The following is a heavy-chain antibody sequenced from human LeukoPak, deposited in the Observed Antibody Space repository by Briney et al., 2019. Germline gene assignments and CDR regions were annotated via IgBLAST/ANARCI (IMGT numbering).Heavy chain of an antibody. Sequence: GGSLRLSCAASGFTFSTYVMSWVRQAPGKGLEWVSAISGSGGTTYYADSVKGRFTISRDNSKNTLYLQMNSLRADDTALYHCAKGKVSGSGGAFDYWGQGTLVTVSS. CDR3: AKGKVSGSGGAFDY. V-gene: IGHV3-23*01. J-gene: IGHJ4*02. CDR2: ISGSGGTT. CDR1: GFTFSTYV. D-gene: IGHD3-10*01.